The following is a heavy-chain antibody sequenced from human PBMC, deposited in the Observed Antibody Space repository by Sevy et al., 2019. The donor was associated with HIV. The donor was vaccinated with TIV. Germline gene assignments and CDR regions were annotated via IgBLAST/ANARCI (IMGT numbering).Heavy chain of an antibody. D-gene: IGHD1-1*01. CDR2: IIPIFGTA. Sequence: ASVKVSCKASGGTFSSYAISWVRQAPGQGLEWMGGIIPIFGTANYAQKFQGRVTITADESTSTAYMELSSLRSEDTAVYYCARVGGINWNDEGGPYYYYYGMDVWGQGTTVTVSS. J-gene: IGHJ6*02. CDR1: GGTFSSYA. V-gene: IGHV1-69*13. CDR3: ARVGGINWNDEGGPYYYYYGMDV.